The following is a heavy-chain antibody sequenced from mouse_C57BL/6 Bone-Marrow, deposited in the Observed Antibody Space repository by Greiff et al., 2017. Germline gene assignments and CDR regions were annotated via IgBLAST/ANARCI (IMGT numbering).Heavy chain of an antibody. Sequence: EVKLVESGGDLVKPGGSLKLSCAASGFTFSSYGMSWVRQTPDKRLEWVATISSGGSYTYYPDSVKGRFTISRDNAKNTLYLQMSSLKSEDTAMYYCARGSRPRRRGGYYAMDYWGQGTSVTVSS. V-gene: IGHV5-6*01. D-gene: IGHD2-12*01. CDR3: ARGSRPRRRGGYYAMDY. J-gene: IGHJ4*01. CDR1: GFTFSSYG. CDR2: ISSGGSYT.